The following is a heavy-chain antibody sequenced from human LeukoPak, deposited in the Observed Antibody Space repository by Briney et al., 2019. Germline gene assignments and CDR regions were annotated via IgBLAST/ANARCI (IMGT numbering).Heavy chain of an antibody. D-gene: IGHD3-22*01. J-gene: IGHJ3*02. CDR1: GYTFTSYD. CDR2: MNPNSGNT. V-gene: IGHV1-8*03. Sequence: GASVKVSCKASGYTFTSYDINWVRQATGQGLEWMGWMNPNSGNTGYAQKFQGRVTITRNTSISTAYMELSSLRSEDTAVYYCARVGQWLGAFDIWGQGTMVTVSS. CDR3: ARVGQWLGAFDI.